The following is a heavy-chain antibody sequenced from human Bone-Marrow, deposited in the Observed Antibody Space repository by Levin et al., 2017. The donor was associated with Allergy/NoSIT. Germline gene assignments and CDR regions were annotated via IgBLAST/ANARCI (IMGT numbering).Heavy chain of an antibody. CDR1: GFSFSDYY. V-gene: IGHV3-11*05. Sequence: PGGSLRLSCAASGFSFSDYYMSWIRQAPGKGLEWVSYIYSRSSYRNYADSVKGRFTISRDDAKNSLYLQMNSLRVEDTAVYYCARDAYGTDYWGQGTLVTVSS. CDR3: ARDAYGTDY. D-gene: IGHD3-10*01. J-gene: IGHJ4*02. CDR2: IYSRSSYR.